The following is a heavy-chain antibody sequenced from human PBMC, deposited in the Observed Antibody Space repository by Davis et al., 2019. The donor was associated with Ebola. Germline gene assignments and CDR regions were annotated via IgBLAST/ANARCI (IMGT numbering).Heavy chain of an antibody. D-gene: IGHD2-2*01. J-gene: IGHJ4*02. CDR3: ARLRGMYSTSWPDS. CDR2: IYPGDSDI. CDR1: GYSFTSYW. V-gene: IGHV5-51*01. Sequence: PGGSLRLSCKGSGYSFTSYWISWVRQMPGKGLEWMGIIYPGDSDIRYNPSFEGQVTISADKSISTAYLQWSSLKASDTATYYCARLRGMYSTSWPDSWGQGTLVTVSS.